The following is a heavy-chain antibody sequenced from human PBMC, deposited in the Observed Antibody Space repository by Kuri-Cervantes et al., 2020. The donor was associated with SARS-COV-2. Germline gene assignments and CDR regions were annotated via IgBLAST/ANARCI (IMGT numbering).Heavy chain of an antibody. CDR3: ARDGVKGTIFGVVEVVEGMAV. Sequence: GGSLRLSCAASGFTFSSYSMNWVRQAPGKGLEWVSSISSSSSYIYYADSVKGRFTISRDNAKNSLYLQMNSLRAEDTAVYYCARDGVKGTIFGVVEVVEGMAVWGPGNTVHVAS. V-gene: IGHV3-21*01. J-gene: IGHJ6*02. CDR1: GFTFSSYS. D-gene: IGHD3-3*01. CDR2: ISSSSSYI.